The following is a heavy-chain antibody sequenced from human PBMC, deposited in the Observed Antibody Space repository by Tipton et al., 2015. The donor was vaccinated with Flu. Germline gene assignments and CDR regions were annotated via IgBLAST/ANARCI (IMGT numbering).Heavy chain of an antibody. CDR2: IYYSGTT. V-gene: IGHV4-59*01. Sequence: GEALDSYYWSWIRQSPGKGLEWIGQIYYSGTTNYNPSLKSRVTISLDKSKNQFSLNLNSITTADTAVFYCARGGWEPHGGWFDPWGQGTLVTVSS. CDR3: ARGGWEPHGGWFDP. D-gene: IGHD1-26*01. CDR1: GEALDSYY. J-gene: IGHJ5*02.